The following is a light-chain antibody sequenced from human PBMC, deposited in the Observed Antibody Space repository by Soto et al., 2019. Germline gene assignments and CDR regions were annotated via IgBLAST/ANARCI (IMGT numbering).Light chain of an antibody. Sequence: EIVFTHSPGTLSLSPGEEATLSCRASQSVDSNYLAWYQQKPGQTPRLLIYDSYTRATGIPARFSGSGSGTEFTLTISSLQSEDFAVYYCQQYDNWPLTFGGGTKVDIK. CDR1: QSVDSNY. J-gene: IGKJ4*01. CDR3: QQYDNWPLT. V-gene: IGKV3-15*01. CDR2: DSY.